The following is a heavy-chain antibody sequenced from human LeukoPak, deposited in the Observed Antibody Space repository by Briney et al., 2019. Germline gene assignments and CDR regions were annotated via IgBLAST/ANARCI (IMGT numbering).Heavy chain of an antibody. V-gene: IGHV3-48*04. Sequence: GGSLRLSCAASGFTFGRYSMNWVRQAPGRGLEWVSYIDSRPTPIYYTQSVKGRFTVSRDNAKNSLYLQMNSLRAEDTAIYYCARQGLFGELDYWGQGILVTVSS. CDR3: ARQGLFGELDY. CDR1: GFTFGRYS. D-gene: IGHD3-10*01. J-gene: IGHJ4*02. CDR2: IDSRPTPI.